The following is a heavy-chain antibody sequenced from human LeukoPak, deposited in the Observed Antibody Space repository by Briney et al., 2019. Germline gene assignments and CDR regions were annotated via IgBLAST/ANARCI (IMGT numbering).Heavy chain of an antibody. D-gene: IGHD7-27*01. V-gene: IGHV1-8*01. CDR3: TRGPPNWGYDY. CDR1: GYTFTSFD. J-gene: IGHJ4*02. CDR2: MSPNSGNT. Sequence: ASVKVSCKASGYTFTSFDINWVRQATGQGLEWMGWMSPNSGNTGYAQKFQGRVTMTRSTSMSTAYMELSSLKSEDTAVYYCTRGPPNWGYDYWGQGTLVTVSS.